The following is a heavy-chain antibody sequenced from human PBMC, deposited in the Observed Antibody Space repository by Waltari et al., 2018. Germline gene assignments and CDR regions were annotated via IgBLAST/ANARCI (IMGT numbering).Heavy chain of an antibody. D-gene: IGHD3-22*01. V-gene: IGHV1-69*08. CDR3: ARGIEPTDYYDSSGYSSGDAFDI. J-gene: IGHJ3*02. CDR2: IIPIFGTA. CDR1: GGTFSSYA. Sequence: QVQLVQSGAEVKKPGSSVKVSCKASGGTFSSYAISWVRQAPGQGLEWMGRIIPIFGTANYAQKFQGRVTITADKSTSTAYMELSSLRSEDTAVYYCARGIEPTDYYDSSGYSSGDAFDIWGQGTMVTVSS.